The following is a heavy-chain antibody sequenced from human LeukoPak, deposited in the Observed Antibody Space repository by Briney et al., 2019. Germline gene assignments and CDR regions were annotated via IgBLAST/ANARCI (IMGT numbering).Heavy chain of an antibody. CDR1: GFTFSSYA. J-gene: IGHJ3*02. V-gene: IGHV3-30*01. D-gene: IGHD3-22*01. CDR2: ISYDGSNK. Sequence: PGGSLRLSCAAPGFTFSSYAMPWVRQAPGKGLEWVAVISYDGSNKYYADSVKGRFTISRDNSKNTLYLQMNSLRAEDTAVYYCARDGGMYYYDSSGYFPDIWGQGTMVTVSS. CDR3: ARDGGMYYYDSSGYFPDI.